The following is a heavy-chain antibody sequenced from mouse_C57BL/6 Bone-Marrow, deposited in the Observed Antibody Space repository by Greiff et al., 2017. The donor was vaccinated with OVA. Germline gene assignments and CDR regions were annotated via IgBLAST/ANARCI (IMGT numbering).Heavy chain of an antibody. Sequence: EVQLVESGGGLVQPKGSLKLSCAASGFTFNTYAMHWVRQAPGKGLEWVARIRSKSSNYATYYADSVKDRFTISSDDSHCMLYLQMNNLKTKDTAMDYGVRDYDYPPWFAYWGQGTLVTVSA. V-gene: IGHV10-3*01. D-gene: IGHD2-4*01. J-gene: IGHJ3*01. CDR3: VRDYDYPPWFAY. CDR2: IRSKSSNYAT. CDR1: GFTFNTYA.